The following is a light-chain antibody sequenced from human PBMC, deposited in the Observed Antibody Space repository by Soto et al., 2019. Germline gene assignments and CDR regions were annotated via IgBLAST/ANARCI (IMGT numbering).Light chain of an antibody. J-gene: IGKJ5*01. CDR2: KAS. CDR1: QTISSW. CDR3: QQYNSYPIT. Sequence: IQMTQSPSSLCASVGDRVNITCRASQTISSWLAWYQQKPGKAPKLLIYKASTLKSGVPSRFSGSGSGTEFTLTISSLQPDDFATYYCQQYNSYPITFGQGTRLEIK. V-gene: IGKV1-5*03.